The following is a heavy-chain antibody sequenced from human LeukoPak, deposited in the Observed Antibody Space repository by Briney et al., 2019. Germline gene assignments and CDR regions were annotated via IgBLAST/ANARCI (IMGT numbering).Heavy chain of an antibody. CDR2: ISYDGTKQ. CDR1: GFTFSINA. Sequence: GGSLRLSCEGSGFTFSINAMHWVRQAPGKGLEWLAVISYDGTKQYFADSVKGRFTISRDNVKNSLYLEMNSLRVEDSAVYYCARDHYFDISGYLDYCGQGT. J-gene: IGHJ4*02. CDR3: ARDHYFDISGYLDY. D-gene: IGHD3-22*01. V-gene: IGHV3-30-3*01.